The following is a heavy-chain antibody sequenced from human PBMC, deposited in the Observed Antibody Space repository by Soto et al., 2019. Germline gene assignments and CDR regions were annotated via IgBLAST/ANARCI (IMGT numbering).Heavy chain of an antibody. Sequence: QVQLVQSGAEVKKPGSSVKVSCKASGGTFSSYAISWVRQAPGQGLEWRGGIIPILGTANYAQKFQGRVTITADESTSTAYMELSSLRSEDTAVYYCARDWYGRDGNWFYPWGQGTLVTVSS. CDR1: GGTFSSYA. D-gene: IGHD4-17*01. CDR2: IIPILGTA. V-gene: IGHV1-69*12. CDR3: ARDWYGRDGNWFYP. J-gene: IGHJ5*02.